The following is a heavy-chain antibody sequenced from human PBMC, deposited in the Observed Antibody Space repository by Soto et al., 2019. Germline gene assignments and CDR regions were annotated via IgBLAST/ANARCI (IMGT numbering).Heavy chain of an antibody. CDR3: ATDHGAAAGYYYYGMDV. J-gene: IGHJ6*02. CDR2: FDPEDGET. D-gene: IGHD6-13*01. V-gene: IGHV1-24*01. Sequence: ASVKVSCKVSGYTLTELSMHWVRQAPGKGLEWMGGFDPEDGETIYAQKFQGRVTMTEDTSTDTAYMELSSLRSEDTAVYYCATDHGAAAGYYYYGMDVWGQGTTVTVPS. CDR1: GYTLTELS.